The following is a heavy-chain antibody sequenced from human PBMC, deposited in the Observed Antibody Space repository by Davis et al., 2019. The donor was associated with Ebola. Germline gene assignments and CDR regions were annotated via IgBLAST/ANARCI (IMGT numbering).Heavy chain of an antibody. Sequence: GGSLRLSCAASGFIFSSYAMHWVRQAPGRGLEWVAFVRHDGNYKYYAESVKGRFTISRDRSTLFLHMDSLSVEDTAIYYCARSVGIDHLGQGMQVTVSS. D-gene: IGHD1-26*01. CDR3: ARSVGIDH. CDR1: GFIFSSYA. J-gene: IGHJ4*02. CDR2: VRHDGNYK. V-gene: IGHV3-30*02.